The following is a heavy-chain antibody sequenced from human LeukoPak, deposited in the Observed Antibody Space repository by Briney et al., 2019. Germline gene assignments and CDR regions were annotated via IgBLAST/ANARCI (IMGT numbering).Heavy chain of an antibody. CDR2: ISYDGSNK. J-gene: IGHJ6*02. CDR3: ARDPAYDGMDV. V-gene: IGHV3-30*03. D-gene: IGHD2-2*01. CDR1: GFTVSSNY. Sequence: GGSLRLSCAASGFTVSSNYMSWVRQAPGKGLEWVAVISYDGSNKYYADSVKGRFTISRDNSKNTLYLQMNSLRAEDTAVYYCARDPAYDGMDVWGQGTTVTVSS.